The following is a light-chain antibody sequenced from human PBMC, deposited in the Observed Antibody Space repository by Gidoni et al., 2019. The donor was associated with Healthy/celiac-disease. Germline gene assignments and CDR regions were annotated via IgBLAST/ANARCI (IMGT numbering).Light chain of an antibody. CDR1: TLGDKY. V-gene: IGLV3-1*01. J-gene: IGLJ2*01. CDR3: QAWDSTVG. Sequence: SYELTQPPSVSVSPGQTASITCSGDTLGDKYACWYQQKPGQSPVLVIYQDSKRPSGIPERFSGSNSGNTATLTISGTQAMDEADYYCQAWDSTVGFGGGTKLTVL. CDR2: QDS.